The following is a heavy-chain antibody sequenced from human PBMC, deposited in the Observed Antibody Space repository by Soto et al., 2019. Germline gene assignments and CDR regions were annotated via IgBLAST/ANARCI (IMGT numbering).Heavy chain of an antibody. CDR2: IHSSGSI. J-gene: IGHJ5*02. CDR1: GGSISSDDYY. V-gene: IGHV4-30-4*01. D-gene: IGHD3-22*01. CDR3: ARHYYDSSGYRLGWFDP. Sequence: KPSETLSLTCTVSGGSISSDDYYWSWIRQAPGRGLEWIGYIHSSGSIYYNPSLKSRATMSIDTAGNQFSLKVSSVTVADTAVYYCARHYYDSSGYRLGWFDPWGQGTLVTVSS.